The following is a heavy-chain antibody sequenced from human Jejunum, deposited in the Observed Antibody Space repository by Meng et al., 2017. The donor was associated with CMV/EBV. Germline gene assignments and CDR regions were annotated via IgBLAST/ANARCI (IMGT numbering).Heavy chain of an antibody. CDR2: VKSASAGGAA. CDR3: TTGWDQYFDF. Sequence: CVASDFTLNGAWMNWVRQAPGKGLEWVGRVKSASAGGAADAAAPVEGRFTVSRDDSRKTVHLQMDNLKIEDTAVYYCTTGWDQYFDFWGQGALVTVSS. V-gene: IGHV3-15*07. CDR1: DFTLNGAW. D-gene: IGHD1-26*01. J-gene: IGHJ4*02.